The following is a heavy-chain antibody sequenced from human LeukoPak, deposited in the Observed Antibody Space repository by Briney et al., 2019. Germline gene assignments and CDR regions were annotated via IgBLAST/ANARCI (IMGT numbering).Heavy chain of an antibody. D-gene: IGHD6-13*01. CDR1: GGSFSGYY. Sequence: PSETLSFTCAVYGGSFSGYYWSWIRQPPGKGLEWIGYIYYSGSTNYNPSLKSRVTISVDTSKNQFSLKLSSVTAADTAVYYCARGKLAAAGTRTYRLHDYWGQGTLVTVSS. V-gene: IGHV4-59*01. CDR3: ARGKLAAAGTRTYRLHDY. J-gene: IGHJ4*02. CDR2: IYYSGST.